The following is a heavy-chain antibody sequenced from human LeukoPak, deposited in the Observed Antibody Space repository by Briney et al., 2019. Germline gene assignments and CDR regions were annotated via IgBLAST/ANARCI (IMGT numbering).Heavy chain of an antibody. D-gene: IGHD3-16*02. Sequence: PGGSLRLSCAASGFTFTSYWMHWVRQAPGKGLVWVSRISSDGSSTSYADSVKGRFTISRDNAKNTLYLQMNSLRAEDTAVYYCARLSGQTLAFSIWGQGTMVTVSS. V-gene: IGHV3-74*01. CDR1: GFTFTSYW. CDR2: ISSDGSST. CDR3: ARLSGQTLAFSI. J-gene: IGHJ3*02.